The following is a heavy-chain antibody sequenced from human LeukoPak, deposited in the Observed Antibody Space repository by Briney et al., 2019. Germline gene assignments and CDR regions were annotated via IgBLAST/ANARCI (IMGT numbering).Heavy chain of an antibody. J-gene: IGHJ4*02. V-gene: IGHV3-30-3*01. D-gene: IGHD3-9*01. CDR3: ARLTAARQLDY. CDR1: GFAFNTYA. Sequence: GGSLRLSCAASGFAFNTYAMHWVRQAPGKGLEWVTVISYDGSTKYYADSVKGRFSISRDNSKNTLYLQMNSLRGEDTAEYFCARLTAARQLDYWGQGTLVTVSS. CDR2: ISYDGSTK.